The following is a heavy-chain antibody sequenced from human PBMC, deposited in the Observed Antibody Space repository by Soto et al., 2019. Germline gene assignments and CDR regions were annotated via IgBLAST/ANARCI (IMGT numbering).Heavy chain of an antibody. J-gene: IGHJ3*02. V-gene: IGHV3-64*04. CDR1: RFTFSSYP. D-gene: IGHD5-18*01. Sequence: GSLRLSCSASRFTFSSYPMHWVRQAPGKGLEYVSAISSSGGSTYYADSVKGRFTISRDNSKNTLYLQMNSLRAEDTAVYYCAKDHSLGLDAFDIWGQGTMVTVSS. CDR2: ISSSGGST. CDR3: AKDHSLGLDAFDI.